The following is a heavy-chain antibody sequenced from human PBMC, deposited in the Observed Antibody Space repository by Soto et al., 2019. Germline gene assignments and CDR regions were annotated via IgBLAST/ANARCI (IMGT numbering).Heavy chain of an antibody. CDR3: AHRRGGGLKYGDYVDPFDY. CDR2: IYWDDDK. Sequence: QITLKESGPTLVKPTQTLTLTCTFSGFSLSTSGVGVGWIRQPPGKALEWLALIYWDDDKRYSPSLKSRLTITKDTTNHQVVLTMTNMDPVDTATYYCAHRRGGGLKYGDYVDPFDYWGQGTLVTVSS. D-gene: IGHD4-17*01. J-gene: IGHJ4*02. CDR1: GFSLSTSGVG. V-gene: IGHV2-5*02.